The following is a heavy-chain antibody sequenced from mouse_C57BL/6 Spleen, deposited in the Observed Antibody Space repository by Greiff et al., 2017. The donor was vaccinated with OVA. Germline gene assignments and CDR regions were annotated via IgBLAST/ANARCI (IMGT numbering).Heavy chain of an antibody. CDR2: IDPSDSET. D-gene: IGHD1-1*01. V-gene: IGHV1-52*01. CDR3: ARGDYYGSSPAWFAY. CDR1: GYTFTSYW. Sequence: QVQLQQPGAELVRPGSSVKLSCKASGYTFTSYWMHWVKQRPIQGLEWIGNIDPSDSETHYNQKFKDKATLTVDKSSSTAYMQLSRLTSEDSAVYYCARGDYYGSSPAWFAYWGQGTLVTVSA. J-gene: IGHJ3*01.